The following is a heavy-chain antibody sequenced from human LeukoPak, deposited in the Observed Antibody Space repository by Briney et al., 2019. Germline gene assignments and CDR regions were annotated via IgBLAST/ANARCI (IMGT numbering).Heavy chain of an antibody. Sequence: GGSLRLSCAASGFTFSSYWMHWVRQAPGKGLVWVSRINSDGTSTSYADSVKGRFTISRDNAKNTLYLQMNSLRAEDTVAYYCARSYDSSGYYYGIINSWGQGTLVTVSS. J-gene: IGHJ5*02. CDR3: ARSYDSSGYYYGIINS. V-gene: IGHV3-74*01. D-gene: IGHD3-22*01. CDR2: INSDGTST. CDR1: GFTFSSYW.